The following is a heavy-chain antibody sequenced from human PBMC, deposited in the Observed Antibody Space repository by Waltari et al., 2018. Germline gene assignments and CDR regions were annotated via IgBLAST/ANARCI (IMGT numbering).Heavy chain of an antibody. D-gene: IGHD3-10*01. CDR1: GGSISSSSHY. CDR3: ARDRGGSLGY. V-gene: IGHV4-39*07. CDR2: IYYSGST. Sequence: QLQLQESGPGLVKPSETLSLTCTVSGGSISSSSHYWGWIRQPPGKGLEWIGSIYYSGSTYYNPSLKSRVTISVDTSKNQFSLKLSSVTAADTAVYYCARDRGGSLGYWGQGTLVTVSS. J-gene: IGHJ4*02.